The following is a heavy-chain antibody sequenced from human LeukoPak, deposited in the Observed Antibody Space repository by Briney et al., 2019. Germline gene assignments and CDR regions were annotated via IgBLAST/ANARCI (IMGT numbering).Heavy chain of an antibody. CDR1: GYTFTDYY. D-gene: IGHD6-19*01. Sequence: ASVKISRKVSGYTFTDYYMHWVQQAPGKGLEWMGLVDPEDGETIYAEKFQGRVTITADTSTDTAYMELSSLRSEDTAVYYCATEGLIAVAGTVAFDIWGQGTMVTVTP. J-gene: IGHJ3*02. CDR3: ATEGLIAVAGTVAFDI. V-gene: IGHV1-69-2*01. CDR2: VDPEDGET.